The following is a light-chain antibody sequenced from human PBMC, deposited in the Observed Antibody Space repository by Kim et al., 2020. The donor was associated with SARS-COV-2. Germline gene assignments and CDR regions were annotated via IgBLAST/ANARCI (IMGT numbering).Light chain of an antibody. CDR2: GAS. J-gene: IGKJ1*01. CDR1: QMIASY. CDR3: QQTYTSWT. Sequence: LSASVGDRVTITFRASQMIASYLHWYQQKPGKAPNLLIYGASSLQSGVPSMFSGSGSGTDFTLTISSLHPEDFATYYCQQTYTSWTFGPGTKLEI. V-gene: IGKV1-39*01.